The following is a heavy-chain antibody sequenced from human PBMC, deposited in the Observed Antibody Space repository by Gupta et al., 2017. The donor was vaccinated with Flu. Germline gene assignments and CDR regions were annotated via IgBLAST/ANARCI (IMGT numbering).Heavy chain of an antibody. CDR2: IDPSGGIP. D-gene: IGHD6-13*01. Sequence: QVQLVQSGAEVKKPGASVNISCRTSGYIFTTYYIHWVRRAPGQGLEWMGVIDPSGGIPVYALKFQGRVTLTSDTSTTTVYMEVSGLTSEDTAIYYCARDIARRRDYWGQGTPVTVSS. J-gene: IGHJ4*02. CDR1: GYIFTTYY. CDR3: ARDIARRRDY. V-gene: IGHV1-46*01.